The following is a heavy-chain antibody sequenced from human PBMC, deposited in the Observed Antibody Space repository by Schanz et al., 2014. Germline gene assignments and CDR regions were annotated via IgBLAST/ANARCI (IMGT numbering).Heavy chain of an antibody. J-gene: IGHJ6*03. Sequence: SLLLSFSSSFFLFLLSLLPFFLPSPFNFLEWLSYIDGKSTTVYYADSVKGRFTVSRDNARNSLYLHMNTLGAEDTAVYYCARDGDRFYHNYYMDVWGKGTTVTVSS. CDR1: FFLFLLSL. D-gene: IGHD4-17*01. CDR3: ARDGDRFYHNYYMDV. CDR2: IDGKSTTV. V-gene: IGHV3-48*01.